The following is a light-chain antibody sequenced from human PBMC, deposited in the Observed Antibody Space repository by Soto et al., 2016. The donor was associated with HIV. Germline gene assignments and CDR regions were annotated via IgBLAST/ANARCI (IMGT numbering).Light chain of an antibody. Sequence: DIQMTQSPSSLSASVGDRVTITCRASQSIGRYLNWYLQIPGKAPNLLIYDASTLQSGVPSRFSGSGSGTDFTLIISSLQPEDFATYYCQQYNSYSQTFGQGTKVEIK. V-gene: IGKV1-39*01. J-gene: IGKJ1*01. CDR1: QSIGRY. CDR3: QQYNSYSQT. CDR2: DAS.